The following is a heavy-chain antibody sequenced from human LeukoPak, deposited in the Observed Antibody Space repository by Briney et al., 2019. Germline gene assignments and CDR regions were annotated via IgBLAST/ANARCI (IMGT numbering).Heavy chain of an antibody. CDR3: ARGTTH. J-gene: IGHJ4*02. D-gene: IGHD1/OR15-1a*01. CDR1: GSTFTDYY. Sequence: ASVKVSCKTSGSTFTDYYIHWVRQAPGQGLEWMGWINPKSGDTNYAQKFQGRVTMTRDTSINTAYMELSSLRSDDTAVFYCARGTTHWGQGTLITVSS. V-gene: IGHV1-2*02. CDR2: INPKSGDT.